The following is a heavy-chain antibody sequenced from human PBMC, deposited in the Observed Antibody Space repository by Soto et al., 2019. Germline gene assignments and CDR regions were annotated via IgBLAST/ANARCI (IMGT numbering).Heavy chain of an antibody. Sequence: QEQLVASGGGVVLPGGSLRLSCAASDFSFSDYAMYWFRQAPGKGLAWVALLSYDGSNKYYDDSVKGRFTISRDNTKYMVFLQMDSLRADDTALYYCARDGAPYYSGDRFVGKDYFDLCGQGILVTVSS. CDR3: ARDGAPYYSGDRFVGKDYFDL. D-gene: IGHD2-21*02. J-gene: IGHJ4*02. CDR2: LSYDGSNK. CDR1: DFSFSDYA. V-gene: IGHV3-30-3*01.